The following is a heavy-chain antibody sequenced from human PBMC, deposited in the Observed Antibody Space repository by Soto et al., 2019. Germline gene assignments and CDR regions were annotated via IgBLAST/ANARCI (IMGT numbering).Heavy chain of an antibody. CDR3: ARDRPADY. CDR1: GFNFRGYG. CDR2: IISSSSTI. J-gene: IGHJ4*02. V-gene: IGHV3-48*02. Sequence: WGSLRLPCAASGFNFRGYGISWIRQAPGKGLEWVSDIISSSSTIYYTDSVKGRFTISRDNAKNSVYLQMNSLRDEDTAVYYCARDRPADYWGQGTLVTVSS.